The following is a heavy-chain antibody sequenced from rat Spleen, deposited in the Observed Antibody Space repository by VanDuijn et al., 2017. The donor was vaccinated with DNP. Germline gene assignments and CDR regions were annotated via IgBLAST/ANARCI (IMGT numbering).Heavy chain of an antibody. CDR2: ITNTGGST. V-gene: IGHV5-31*01. Sequence: EVQLVESGGGLVQPGRSLKLSCAASGFTFSNYYMAWVRQAPGKGLEWVASITNTGGSTYYQDSVKGRFTISRDNAKSTLYLQMNSLSSEDTATYYCTRKYTTDYYWYFDFWGPGTMVTVSS. D-gene: IGHD1-6*01. CDR3: TRKYTTDYYWYFDF. CDR1: GFTFSNYY. J-gene: IGHJ1*01.